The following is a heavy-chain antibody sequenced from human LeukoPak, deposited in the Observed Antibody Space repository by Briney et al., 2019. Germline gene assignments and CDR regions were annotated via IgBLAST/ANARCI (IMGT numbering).Heavy chain of an antibody. J-gene: IGHJ4*02. CDR1: GGSISSSSYY. Sequence: SETLSLTCTVSGGSISSSSYYWGWIRQPPGKGLEWIGSIYYSGSTYYNPSLKSRVTISVDTSKNQFSLKLSSVTAADTAVYYCARVPYLRYCSSTSCSYYFDYWGQGTLVTVSS. CDR2: IYYSGST. CDR3: ARVPYLRYCSSTSCSYYFDY. V-gene: IGHV4-39*07. D-gene: IGHD2-2*01.